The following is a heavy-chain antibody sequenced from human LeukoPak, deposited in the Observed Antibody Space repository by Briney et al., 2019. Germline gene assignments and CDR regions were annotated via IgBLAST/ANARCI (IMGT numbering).Heavy chain of an antibody. Sequence: GGSVRLSCGASGFSFSNYYMSWIHQAPGKGLEWTSYISSSATNIQYADSVKGRFTISRDNAKNSLYLQMNSLRAEDTAVYYCARVDFYYDSNGYVGEYFYHWGQGTLVTVSS. CDR1: GFSFSNYY. D-gene: IGHD3-22*01. J-gene: IGHJ1*01. CDR3: ARVDFYYDSNGYVGEYFYH. CDR2: ISSSATNI. V-gene: IGHV3-11*01.